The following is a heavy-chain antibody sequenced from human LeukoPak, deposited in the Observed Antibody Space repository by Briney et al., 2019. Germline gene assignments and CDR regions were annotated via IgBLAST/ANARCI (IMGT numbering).Heavy chain of an antibody. CDR3: AKDGSYSSGGTTYDY. Sequence: PGGSLRLSCAASGFTFSSYGMHWVRQAPGKGLEWVAVISYDGSNKYYADSVKGRFTISRDNSKNTLYLQMNSLRAEDTAVYYCAKDGSYSSGGTTYDYWGQGTLVTVSS. D-gene: IGHD6-19*01. V-gene: IGHV3-30*18. J-gene: IGHJ4*02. CDR2: ISYDGSNK. CDR1: GFTFSSYG.